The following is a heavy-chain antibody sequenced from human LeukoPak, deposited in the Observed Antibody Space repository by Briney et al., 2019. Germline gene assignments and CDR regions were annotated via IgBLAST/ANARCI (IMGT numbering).Heavy chain of an antibody. D-gene: IGHD2-15*01. CDR3: ARELGYCSGGNCYKDWYFDL. CDR1: GGSISSGDYY. V-gene: IGHV4-30-4*01. J-gene: IGHJ2*01. Sequence: PSQTLSLACTVSGGSISSGDYYWSWIRQPPGKGLEWIGYIYYSGSTYYNPSLKSRVTISLDTSKNQFSLKLSSVTAADTAVYYCARELGYCSGGNCYKDWYFDLWGRGTLVTVSS. CDR2: IYYSGST.